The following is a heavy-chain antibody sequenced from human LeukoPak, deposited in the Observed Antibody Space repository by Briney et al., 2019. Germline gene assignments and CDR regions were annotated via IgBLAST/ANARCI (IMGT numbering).Heavy chain of an antibody. D-gene: IGHD3-22*01. J-gene: IGHJ3*02. CDR2: IDPSDSHT. V-gene: IGHV5-10-1*01. Sequence: AGESLKISCKGSGYRFASYWISWVRQMPGKGLEWMGRIDPSDSHTNYSPSFQGHVTISGDKSTSTAYLQWSSLKASDTAMYYCARQYHYDSSGYPYAFEIWGQGTMVTVSS. CDR1: GYRFASYW. CDR3: ARQYHYDSSGYPYAFEI.